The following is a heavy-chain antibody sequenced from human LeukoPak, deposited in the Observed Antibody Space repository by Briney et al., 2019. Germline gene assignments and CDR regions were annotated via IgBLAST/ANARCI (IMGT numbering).Heavy chain of an antibody. CDR1: GGSTSTGSYY. J-gene: IGHJ4*02. V-gene: IGHV4-61*02. D-gene: IGHD6-19*01. CDR3: ARGAWIAVAGSDFFDY. CDR2: IYSSGST. Sequence: SQTLSLTCTVSGGSTSTGSYYWSWIRQPAGKGLEWIGRIYSSGSTNYNPSLKSRVTISVDTSKNHFSLKLTSVTAADTAVYYCARGAWIAVAGSDFFDYWGQGTLVTVSS.